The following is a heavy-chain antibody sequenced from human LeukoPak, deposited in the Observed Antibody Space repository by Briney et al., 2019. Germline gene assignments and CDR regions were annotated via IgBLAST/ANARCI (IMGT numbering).Heavy chain of an antibody. CDR1: GGSISSYY. V-gene: IGHV4-59*01. J-gene: IGHJ6*03. Sequence: KTSETLSLTCTVSGGSISSYYWSWIRQPPGKGLEWIGYIYYSGSTNYNPSLKSRVTISVDTSKNQFSLKLSSVTAADTAVYYCARCLSGLERQYYYYYMDVWGKGTTVTVSS. CDR3: ARCLSGLERQYYYYYMDV. D-gene: IGHD1-1*01. CDR2: IYYSGST.